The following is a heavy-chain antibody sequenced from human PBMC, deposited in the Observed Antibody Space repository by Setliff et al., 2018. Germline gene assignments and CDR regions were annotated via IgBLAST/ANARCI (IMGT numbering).Heavy chain of an antibody. J-gene: IGHJ5*02. CDR2: ISGYNGNT. CDR1: GYTFANSI. Sequence: VASVKVSCKASGYTFANSIVSWVRQAPGQGLEWMGWISGYNGNTYINEKFQGRLSMTTGTSTNTGYMELRNLTPDDTAVYFCEGLVRYCTQRACQRTQDADLWGQGTQVTVSS. D-gene: IGHD2-8*01. V-gene: IGHV1-18*04. CDR3: EGLVRYCTQRACQRTQDADL.